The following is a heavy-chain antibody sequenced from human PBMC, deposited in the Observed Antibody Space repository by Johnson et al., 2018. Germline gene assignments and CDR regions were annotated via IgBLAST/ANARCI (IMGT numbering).Heavy chain of an antibody. CDR3: TKDRLVHIVVTSSPNYFDP. J-gene: IGHJ5*02. D-gene: IGHD2-21*01. V-gene: IGHV3-9*01. CDR2: INWNGRDK. CDR1: GFTFDDHA. Sequence: VQLVESGGGLAQPGTSLRLSCAASGFTFDDHAMHWVRQVPGKGLEWVSGINWNGRDKAYAESVRGRFTIFRDNTKSSLYLQMDSLRPADTALHYCTKDRLVHIVVTSSPNYFDPWGQGTLVTVAS.